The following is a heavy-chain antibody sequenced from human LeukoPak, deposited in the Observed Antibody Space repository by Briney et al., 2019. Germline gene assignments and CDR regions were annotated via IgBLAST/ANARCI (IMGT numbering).Heavy chain of an antibody. D-gene: IGHD5-12*01. CDR3: ARETLGGSDY. CDR1: GFTFSDYY. V-gene: IGHV3-11*06. Sequence: GGSLRLSCAASGFTFSDYYMSWIHQAPGKGLEWVSYISSSSSYTNYADSVKGRFTISRDNSKNTLYLLLGGLRTEDMAVYYCARETLGGSDYWGQGTLVTVSS. CDR2: ISSSSSYT. J-gene: IGHJ4*02.